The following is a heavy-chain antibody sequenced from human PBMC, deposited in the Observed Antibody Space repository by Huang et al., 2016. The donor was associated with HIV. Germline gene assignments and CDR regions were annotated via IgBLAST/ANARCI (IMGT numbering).Heavy chain of an antibody. Sequence: EVLLLESGGGLVQPGGSLRLSCVASGFTFSSYAMSWVRQARGKGLVWVSGITCGINNRYDAHSVKVRFAVSRDDSTNTLYLQRNSLRAEDTAVYYCAKDADTSGYDVLGPFGSWGQGTLVTVSS. J-gene: IGHJ4*02. CDR3: AKDADTSGYDVLGPFGS. V-gene: IGHV3-23*01. CDR2: ITCGINNR. CDR1: GFTFSSYA. D-gene: IGHD3-3*01.